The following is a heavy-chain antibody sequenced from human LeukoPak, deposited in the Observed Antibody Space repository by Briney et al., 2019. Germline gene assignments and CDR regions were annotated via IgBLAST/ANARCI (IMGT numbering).Heavy chain of an antibody. J-gene: IGHJ4*02. CDR3: ARGLYGDYVNYFHY. Sequence: SETLSHTCTVSGGSISSGDYYWSWIRQPPGKGLEWIGYIYYSGSTYYNPSLKSRVTISVDTSKNQFSLKLSSVTAADTAVYYCARGLYGDYVNYFHYWGQGTLVTVSS. CDR2: IYYSGST. D-gene: IGHD4-17*01. V-gene: IGHV4-30-4*08. CDR1: GGSISSGDYY.